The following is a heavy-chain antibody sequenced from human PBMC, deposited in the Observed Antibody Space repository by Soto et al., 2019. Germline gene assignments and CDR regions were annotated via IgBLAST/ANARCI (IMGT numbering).Heavy chain of an antibody. V-gene: IGHV3-74*01. D-gene: IGHD3-3*01. CDR3: ARDPTKGFWRTYYYYYYMDV. Sequence: GGSLRLSCAASGFTFSSYWMHWVRQAPGKGLVWVSRINSDGSSTSYADSVKGRFTISRDNAKNTLYLQMNSLRAEDTAVYYCARDPTKGFWRTYYYYYYMDVWGEGTTVTVSS. CDR1: GFTFSSYW. CDR2: INSDGSST. J-gene: IGHJ6*03.